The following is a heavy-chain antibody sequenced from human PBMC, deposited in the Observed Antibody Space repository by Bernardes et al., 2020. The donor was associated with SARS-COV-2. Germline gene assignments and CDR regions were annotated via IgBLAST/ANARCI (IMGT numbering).Heavy chain of an antibody. CDR3: AGSSCGIDCYIGGLRSWDYGMDV. J-gene: IGHJ6*02. CDR1: GGSISSSNYY. Sequence: SETLYLTCTVSGGSISSSNYYWGWLRQSPGRGLEWIGSIYSSGNSYHNPSLRSRVSASVDTSKNQFSLRLSFVTAADTAVYYCAGSSCGIDCYIGGLRSWDYGMDVWGQGTTVTVSS. CDR2: IYSSGNS. D-gene: IGHD2-21*01. V-gene: IGHV4-39*01.